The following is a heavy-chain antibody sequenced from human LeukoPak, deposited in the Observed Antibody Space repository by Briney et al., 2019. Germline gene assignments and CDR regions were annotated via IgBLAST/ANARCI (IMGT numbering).Heavy chain of an antibody. D-gene: IGHD2/OR15-2a*01. CDR2: INPSGGST. CDR3: ARGLGLHPLTFPIDP. J-gene: IGHJ5*02. V-gene: IGHV1-46*01. Sequence: GASVKVSCKASGYTFTSYYMHWVRQAPGQGLEWMGIINPSGGSTSYAQKFQGRVTITRDTSANTAYMELSSLRSEDMAVYYCARGLGLHPLTFPIDPWGQGTLVTVSS. CDR1: GYTFTSYY.